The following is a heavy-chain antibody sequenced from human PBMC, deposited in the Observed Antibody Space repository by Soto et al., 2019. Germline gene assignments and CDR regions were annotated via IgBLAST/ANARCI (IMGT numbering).Heavy chain of an antibody. CDR2: MHYTGFS. CDR3: ARASGSGYSSSWYRTGIDYGMDV. Sequence: SETLFLTCSFSGDSVTSHYLTWIRQSPEKGLEWIGHMHYTGFSHYNPSLKSRLTISVDRSKNQFTLKLTSVTAADTAVYYCARASGSGYSSSWYRTGIDYGMDVWGQGTTVTVSS. D-gene: IGHD6-13*01. J-gene: IGHJ6*02. CDR1: GDSVTSHY. V-gene: IGHV4-59*02.